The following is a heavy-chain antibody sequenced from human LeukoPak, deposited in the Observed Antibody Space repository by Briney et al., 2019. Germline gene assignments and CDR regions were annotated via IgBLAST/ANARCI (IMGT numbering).Heavy chain of an antibody. CDR3: ARSTVGTSCCTAVDY. J-gene: IGHJ4*02. Sequence: GGSLRLSCAASGFTFSTYAMTWVRQAPGKGLEWVSGISAGGDRTYYADSVKGRFTISRDNSMNTLYLQMNSLRAEDTAEYYCARSTVGTSCCTAVDYWGQGTLVTVSS. D-gene: IGHD1-26*01. CDR2: ISAGGDRT. V-gene: IGHV3-23*01. CDR1: GFTFSTYA.